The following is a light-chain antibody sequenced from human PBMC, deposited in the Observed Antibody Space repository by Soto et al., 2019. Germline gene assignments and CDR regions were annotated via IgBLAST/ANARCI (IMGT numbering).Light chain of an antibody. J-gene: IGLJ1*01. CDR3: CSHAGSRTYV. V-gene: IGLV2-23*01. CDR1: SSDVGSRNL. CDR2: EAS. Sequence: QSVLTQPASVSGSPGQSITISCTGTSSDVGSRNLVSWYQQYPGKAPKLIIFEASKRPSGVSNRLSGSKSGSTASLTISGLQAEDEADYYCCSHAGSRTYVFGSGTK.